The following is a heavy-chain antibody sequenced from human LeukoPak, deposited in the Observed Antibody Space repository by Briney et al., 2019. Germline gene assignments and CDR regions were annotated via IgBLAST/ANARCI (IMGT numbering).Heavy chain of an antibody. CDR3: ARDHARDGYNF. D-gene: IGHD5-24*01. Sequence: PGGSLRLSCAASEFTFSGYWVNWVRQAPGKGLEWVANIKQDGSEKYYVDSVKGRFTISRDNAQNSLYLQMNSLRVEDTAIYYCARDHARDGYNFRGQGTLVTVSS. CDR2: IKQDGSEK. J-gene: IGHJ4*02. V-gene: IGHV3-7*01. CDR1: EFTFSGYW.